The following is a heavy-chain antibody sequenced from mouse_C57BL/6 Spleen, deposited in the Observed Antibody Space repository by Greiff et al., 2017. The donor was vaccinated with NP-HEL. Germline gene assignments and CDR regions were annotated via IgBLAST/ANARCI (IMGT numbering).Heavy chain of an antibody. CDR3: AREGPNWYFDV. Sequence: EVQLQQSGPELVKPGASVKISCKASGYTFTDYYMNWVKQSHGKSLEWIGDINPNNGGTSYNQKFKGKATLTVDKSSSTAYLELRSLTSEDSAVYYGAREGPNWYFDVWGTGTTVTVAS. V-gene: IGHV1-26*01. CDR1: GYTFTDYY. CDR2: INPNNGGT. J-gene: IGHJ1*03.